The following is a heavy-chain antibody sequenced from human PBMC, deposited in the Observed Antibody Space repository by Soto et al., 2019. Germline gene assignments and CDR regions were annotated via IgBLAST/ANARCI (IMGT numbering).Heavy chain of an antibody. V-gene: IGHV4-39*01. Sequence: QLQESGPGLVKPSETLSLTCTVSGGSIISSNFYWGWIRQPPGKGLEWIGSVEYGGSTYDNPSLKSRVTFPADTSKNQFSLKLTSVTAADTALYYCARHVRGAVTMNWFDPWGHGTLVTVSS. J-gene: IGHJ5*02. CDR1: GGSIISSNFY. CDR3: ARHVRGAVTMNWFDP. D-gene: IGHD3-10*02. CDR2: VEYGGST.